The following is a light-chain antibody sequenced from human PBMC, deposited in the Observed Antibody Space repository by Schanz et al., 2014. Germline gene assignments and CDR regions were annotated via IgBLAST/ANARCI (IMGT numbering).Light chain of an antibody. CDR3: LSYTSSTTLV. CDR2: DVS. J-gene: IGLJ2*01. V-gene: IGLV2-14*03. Sequence: QSALTQPASVSGSPGQSITISCTGTSSDVGGYNYVSWYQQHPGKAPKLMIYDVSNRPSGVSNRFSASKSGNTASLTISGLQADDEADYYCLSYTSSTTLVFGGGTKLTVL. CDR1: SSDVGGYNY.